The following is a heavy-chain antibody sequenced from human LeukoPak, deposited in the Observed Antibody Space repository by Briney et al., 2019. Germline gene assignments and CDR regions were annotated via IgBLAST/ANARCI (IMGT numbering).Heavy chain of an antibody. CDR3: ASSKDYDFWSVAYTRFPYGMDV. J-gene: IGHJ6*02. Sequence: ASVKVSCKASGYTFTSYYMHWVRQAPGQGLEWMGIINPSGGSTSYAQKFQGRVTMTRDTSISTAYMELSRLRSDDTAVYYCASSKDYDFWSVAYTRFPYGMDVWGQGTTVTVSS. V-gene: IGHV1-46*01. CDR1: GYTFTSYY. CDR2: INPSGGST. D-gene: IGHD3-3*01.